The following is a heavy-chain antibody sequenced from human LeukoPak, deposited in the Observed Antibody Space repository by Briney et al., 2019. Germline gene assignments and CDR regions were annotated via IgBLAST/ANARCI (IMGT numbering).Heavy chain of an antibody. Sequence: PGGSLRLSCAASGFTFSTYWMSWVRQAPGKGLEWVANIKQDGSEKYYVDSVKGRFTISRDNSKNTLYLQMNSLRAEDTAVYYCAKVSSWYSYYYYMDVWGKGTTVTISS. J-gene: IGHJ6*03. CDR3: AKVSSWYSYYYYMDV. CDR1: GFTFSTYW. CDR2: IKQDGSEK. V-gene: IGHV3-7*01. D-gene: IGHD6-13*01.